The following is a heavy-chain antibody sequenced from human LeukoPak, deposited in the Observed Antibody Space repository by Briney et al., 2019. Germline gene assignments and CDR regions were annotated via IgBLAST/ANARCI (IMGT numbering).Heavy chain of an antibody. CDR1: GFTFSSYA. Sequence: GGSLRLSCAASGFTFSSYAMHWVRQAPGKGLEWVAVISYDGSNKYYADSVKGRFTISRDNSKNTVELQMTSLRAEDTAVYYCARATVHYGSDLYHFDYWGQGSLVTVSS. CDR3: ARATVHYGSDLYHFDY. V-gene: IGHV3-30-3*01. D-gene: IGHD6-19*01. J-gene: IGHJ4*02. CDR2: ISYDGSNK.